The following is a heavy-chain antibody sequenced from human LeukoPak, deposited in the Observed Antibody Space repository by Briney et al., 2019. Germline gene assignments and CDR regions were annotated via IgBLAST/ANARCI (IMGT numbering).Heavy chain of an antibody. CDR2: IYHSGST. J-gene: IGHJ4*02. CDR3: ARGYCSSTSCYSPFDY. V-gene: IGHV4-38-2*01. Sequence: PSETLSLTCAVSGYPISSGYYWGWIRQPPGKGLEWIGSIYHSGSTYYNPSLKSRVTISVDTSKNQFSLKLSSVTAADTAVYYCARGYCSSTSCYSPFDYWGQGTLVTVSS. CDR1: GYPISSGYY. D-gene: IGHD2-2*01.